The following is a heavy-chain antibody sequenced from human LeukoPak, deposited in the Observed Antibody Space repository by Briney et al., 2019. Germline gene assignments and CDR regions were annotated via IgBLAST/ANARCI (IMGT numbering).Heavy chain of an antibody. J-gene: IGHJ6*03. CDR3: ARGLPSPTDQYYMDF. CDR1: GYTFTGYY. D-gene: IGHD1-26*01. V-gene: IGHV1-2*02. Sequence: ASVKVSCKASGYTFTGYYIHWVRQAPGQGLEWMGLINPNSGGTNFAQKFQGRVTITGDTSISTAYMELSRLTSDDTAVYFCARGLPSPTDQYYMDFWGKGTTVTVSS. CDR2: INPNSGGT.